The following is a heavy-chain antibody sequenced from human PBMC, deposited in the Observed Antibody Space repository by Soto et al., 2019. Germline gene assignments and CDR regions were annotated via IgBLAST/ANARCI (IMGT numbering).Heavy chain of an antibody. J-gene: IGHJ4*02. D-gene: IGHD3-10*01. CDR3: ASMLYYGSGTR. Sequence: QVQLVQSGAEVKKPGSSVKVSCKASGGTFSSYTISWVRQAPGQGLEWMGRIIPILGIANYAQKFEGRVTITADKSTSTAYMELSSLRSEDTAVYYCASMLYYGSGTRWGQGTLVTVSS. CDR2: IIPILGIA. CDR1: GGTFSSYT. V-gene: IGHV1-69*02.